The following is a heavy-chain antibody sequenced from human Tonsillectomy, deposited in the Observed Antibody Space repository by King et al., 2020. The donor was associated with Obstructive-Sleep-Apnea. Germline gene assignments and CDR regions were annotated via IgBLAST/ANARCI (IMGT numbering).Heavy chain of an antibody. V-gene: IGHV2-5*02. D-gene: IGHD4-17*01. CDR1: GFSLSTSGVG. Sequence: TLQESGPTLVKPNQTLTLTCTFSGFSLSTSGVGVAWIRQPPGQALEWLALIYWDDDKRYRPSLETRLTITKDTSENQVVLTMTNMDPVDSATYYCAHRTDYGDYVDYWGQGTLVTVSS. CDR2: IYWDDDK. J-gene: IGHJ4*02. CDR3: AHRTDYGDYVDY.